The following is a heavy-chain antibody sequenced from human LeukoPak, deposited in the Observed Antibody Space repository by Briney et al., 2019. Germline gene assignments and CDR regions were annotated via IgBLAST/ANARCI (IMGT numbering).Heavy chain of an antibody. V-gene: IGHV1-46*01. CDR3: ARDSPSGTGGRSYYNYYMDV. Sequence: GASVKVSCKASGYSFTGYHMHWVRQAPGQGLEWMGIINPSGGSTNYAQKFQGRVTMTRDTSTTTVYMELSSLKSEDTAVYYCARDSPSGTGGRSYYNYYMDVWGTGTTVTVSS. CDR1: GYSFTGYH. D-gene: IGHD3-10*01. J-gene: IGHJ6*03. CDR2: INPSGGST.